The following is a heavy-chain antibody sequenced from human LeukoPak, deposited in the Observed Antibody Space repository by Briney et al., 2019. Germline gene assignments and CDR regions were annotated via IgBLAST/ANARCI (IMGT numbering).Heavy chain of an antibody. CDR1: GGSVSGYY. D-gene: IGHD2-15*01. CDR2: VYYSGST. J-gene: IGHJ4*02. Sequence: SGTLSLTCVVSGGSVSGYYWGWIRQPPGRGLEWIGYVYYSGSTNYNPSFKSRITISVDTSRNQFSLQLSSVTAADTAVYYCARIHRYCSGGACYVLDNWGQGTLVAVSS. CDR3: ARIHRYCSGGACYVLDN. V-gene: IGHV4-59*02.